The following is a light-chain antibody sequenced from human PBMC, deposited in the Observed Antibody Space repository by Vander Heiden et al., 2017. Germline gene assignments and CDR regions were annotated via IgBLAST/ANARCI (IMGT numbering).Light chain of an antibody. CDR2: ENN. Sequence: QSVLTQPSSVSSTPGPKSTIPPSGRSSNIGNNYVSWYQQLPGTAPKLLISENNKRPSGMPDRCSGSKSGTSATLRITGLQTGDEADYYFGVRDSIRSAGLYVFGAGTKVTVL. CDR3: GVRDSIRSAGLYV. J-gene: IGLJ1*01. CDR1: SSNIGNNY. V-gene: IGLV1-51*02.